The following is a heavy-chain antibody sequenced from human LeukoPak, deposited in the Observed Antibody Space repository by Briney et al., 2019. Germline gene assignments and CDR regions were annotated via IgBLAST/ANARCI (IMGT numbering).Heavy chain of an antibody. CDR1: GFPFSSYS. V-gene: IGHV3-48*02. D-gene: IGHD2/OR15-2a*01. Sequence: GGSLRLSCAASGFPFSSYSMNGAREAPGKGLEGVSNIVSSRSTIYYADSVKGRFTISRENAKPSRYLQMNSLRDEDTAVYYCARVVKTSGMYVWGQRTTVTASS. J-gene: IGHJ6*02. CDR2: IVSSRSTI. CDR3: ARVVKTSGMYV.